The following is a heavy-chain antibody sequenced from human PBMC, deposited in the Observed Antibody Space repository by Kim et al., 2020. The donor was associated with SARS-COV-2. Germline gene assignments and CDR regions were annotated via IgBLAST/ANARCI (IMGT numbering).Heavy chain of an antibody. CDR1: GYSFTSYW. CDR2: IYPGDSDT. Sequence: GESLKISCKGSGYSFTSYWIGWVRQMPGKGLEWMGIIYPGDSDTRYSPSFQGQVTISADKSISTAYLQWSSLKASDTAMYYCARQTVVVTATNYAFDIWGQGTMVTVSS. J-gene: IGHJ3*02. V-gene: IGHV5-51*01. CDR3: ARQTVVVTATNYAFDI. D-gene: IGHD2-21*02.